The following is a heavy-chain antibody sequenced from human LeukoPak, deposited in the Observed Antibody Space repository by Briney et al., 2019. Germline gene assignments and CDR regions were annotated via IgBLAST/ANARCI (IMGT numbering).Heavy chain of an antibody. V-gene: IGHV1-2*02. Sequence: ASVKVSCKASGYTFTAYYIHWVRQAPGQGLDWMGWINPNGGGTKYAQNFQGRVTMTRDTSISTAYMELSSLRPEDTAVYYCAIDFVRPEYHWFDTWGRGTLVTIS. D-gene: IGHD3-16*01. CDR3: AIDFVRPEYHWFDT. CDR1: GYTFTAYY. J-gene: IGHJ5*02. CDR2: INPNGGGT.